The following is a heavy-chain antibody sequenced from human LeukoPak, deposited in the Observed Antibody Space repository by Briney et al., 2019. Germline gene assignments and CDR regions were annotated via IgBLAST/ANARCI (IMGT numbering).Heavy chain of an antibody. Sequence: GASVKVSCKASGGTFRNYVISWVRQAPGQGLEWMGWISAYNGNTNYAQKLQGRVTMTTDTSTSTAYMELRSLRSDDTAVYYCARGRYYDRKTSFDYWGQGTLVTVSS. CDR2: ISAYNGNT. J-gene: IGHJ4*02. V-gene: IGHV1-18*01. D-gene: IGHD3-22*01. CDR3: ARGRYYDRKTSFDY. CDR1: GGTFRNYV.